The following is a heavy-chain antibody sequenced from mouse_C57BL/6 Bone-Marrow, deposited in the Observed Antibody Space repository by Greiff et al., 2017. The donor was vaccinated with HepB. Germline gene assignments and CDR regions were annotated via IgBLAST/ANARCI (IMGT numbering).Heavy chain of an antibody. CDR1: GYTFTSYW. J-gene: IGHJ4*01. D-gene: IGHD1-1*01. CDR2: IDPSDSYT. CDR3: AFITTYYYAMDY. V-gene: IGHV1-59*01. Sequence: QVQLQQPGAELVRPGTSVKLSCKASGYTFTSYWMHWVKQRPGQGLEWIGVIDPSDSYTNYNQKFKGKATLTVDTSSSTAYMQLSSLTSEDSAVYYCAFITTYYYAMDYWGQGTSVTVSS.